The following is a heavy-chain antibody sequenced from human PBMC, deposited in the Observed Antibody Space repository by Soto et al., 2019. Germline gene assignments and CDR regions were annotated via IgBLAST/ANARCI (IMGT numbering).Heavy chain of an antibody. CDR2: LWSDGNNK. D-gene: IGHD5-18*01. V-gene: IGHV3-33*01. J-gene: IGHJ4*01. CDR1: GFTFNTYG. Sequence: QVQLVESGGGVVQPGRSLRLSCAASGFTFNTYGFHWVRQAPGTGLEWVSVLWSDGNNKYYADCVKGRFTISRDSSKNTLCLQMQSLTVVGTAVYFCARIPLDTIKTLDYWGQGTLVTLS. CDR3: ARIPLDTIKTLDY.